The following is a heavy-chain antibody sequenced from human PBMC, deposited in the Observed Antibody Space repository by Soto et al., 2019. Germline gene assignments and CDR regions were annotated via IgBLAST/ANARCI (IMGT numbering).Heavy chain of an antibody. CDR3: ARLEALVATTSSQP. J-gene: IGHJ5*02. Sequence: SETLSLTCTVSGGSISSSSYYWGWIRQPPGKGLEWIGSIYYSGSTYYNPSLKSRVTISVDTSKNQFSLKLSSVTAADTAVYYCARLEALVATTSSQPWGQGTLVTVSS. CDR1: GGSISSSSYY. CDR2: IYYSGST. D-gene: IGHD5-12*01. V-gene: IGHV4-39*01.